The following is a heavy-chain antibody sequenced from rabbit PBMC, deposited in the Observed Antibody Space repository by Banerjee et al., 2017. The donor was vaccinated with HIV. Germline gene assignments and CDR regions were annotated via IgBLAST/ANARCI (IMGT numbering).Heavy chain of an antibody. CDR3: ARFFPPNSAYYDL. D-gene: IGHD1-1*01. CDR2: IDWSHNK. J-gene: IGHJ4*01. CDR1: GFSFSNRYV. Sequence: QSLEESGGGLVKPEGSLTLTCTASGFSFSNRYVMCWVRQAPGKGLEWIACIDWSHNKWYASWLNGRFTISRSTSLNTVDLKVTSLTGADTATYFCARFFPPNSAYYDLWGQGTLVTVS. V-gene: IGHV1S43*01.